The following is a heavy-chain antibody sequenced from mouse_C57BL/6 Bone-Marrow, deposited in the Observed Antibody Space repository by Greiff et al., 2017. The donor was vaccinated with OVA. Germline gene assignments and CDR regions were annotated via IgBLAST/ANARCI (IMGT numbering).Heavy chain of an antibody. D-gene: IGHD2-1*01. CDR2: IDPSDSYT. CDR3: ARSYGNYDYAMDY. CDR1: GYTFTSYW. J-gene: IGHJ4*01. Sequence: QVQLKQPGAELVMPGASVKLSCKASGYTFTSYWMHWVKQRPGQGLEWIGEIDPSDSYTNYNQKFKGKSTLTVDKSSSTAYMQRSSLTSEDSAVYYCARSYGNYDYAMDYWGQGTSVTVSS. V-gene: IGHV1-69*01.